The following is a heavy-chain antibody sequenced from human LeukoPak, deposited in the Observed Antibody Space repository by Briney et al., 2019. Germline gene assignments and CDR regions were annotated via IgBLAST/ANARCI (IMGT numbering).Heavy chain of an antibody. D-gene: IGHD1-26*01. Sequence: PSETLSLTCTVSGGSISTYYWDWIRQPAGKGLEWIGRIHFSGSTNYNPSLKSRVTMSVDTSNNQCSLMLTSVTAADTAVYYCARDKGVERLGGVYFDSWGQGTLVIVSS. CDR1: GGSISTYY. V-gene: IGHV4-4*07. CDR3: ARDKGVERLGGVYFDS. CDR2: IHFSGST. J-gene: IGHJ4*02.